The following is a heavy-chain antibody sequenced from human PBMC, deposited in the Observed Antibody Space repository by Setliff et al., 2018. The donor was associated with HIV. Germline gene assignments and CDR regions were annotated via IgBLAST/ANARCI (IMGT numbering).Heavy chain of an antibody. Sequence: PSETLSLTCTVSGGSISSHYWGWIRQPPGKGLEWIGYIYYSGSTNYNPSLKSRVTISVDTSKNQFSLKLSSVTAADTAVYYCAREFSSSSFDQWGQGTLVTVSS. D-gene: IGHD6-6*01. J-gene: IGHJ4*02. V-gene: IGHV4-59*11. CDR1: GGSISSHY. CDR2: IYYSGST. CDR3: AREFSSSSFDQ.